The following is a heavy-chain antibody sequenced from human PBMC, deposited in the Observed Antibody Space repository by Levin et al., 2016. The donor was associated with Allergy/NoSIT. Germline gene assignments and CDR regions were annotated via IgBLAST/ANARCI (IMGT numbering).Heavy chain of an antibody. V-gene: IGHV3-23*01. Sequence: GESLKISCAASGFTFSSSAMSWVRQAPGKGLEWVSAISVDGGTTYYGDSVKGRFTITRDNSKNTLYLQMNSLRAEDTAVYYCVRDLPLGQTSPQLFDNWGQGALVTVSS. CDR2: ISVDGGTT. D-gene: IGHD6-13*01. CDR3: VRDLPLGQTSPQLFDN. J-gene: IGHJ4*02. CDR1: GFTFSSSA.